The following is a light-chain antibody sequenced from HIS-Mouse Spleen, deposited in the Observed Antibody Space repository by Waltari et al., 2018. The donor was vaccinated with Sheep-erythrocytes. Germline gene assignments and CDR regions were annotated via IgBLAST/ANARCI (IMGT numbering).Light chain of an antibody. J-gene: IGLJ3*02. CDR3: SSYTSSSTCV. Sequence: QSALTQPASVSGSPEQALPLSCTATSSDVRGYNYYSWYHLHPGKAPKPMIYEVSNRPEWVSHRLSGSKSANTASLTTSGLKAEDEADYYCSSYTSSSTCVFGGGTKLTVL. CDR2: EVS. CDR1: SSDVRGYNY. V-gene: IGLV2-14*01.